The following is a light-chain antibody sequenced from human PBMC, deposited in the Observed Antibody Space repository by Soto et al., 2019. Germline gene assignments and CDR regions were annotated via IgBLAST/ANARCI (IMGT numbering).Light chain of an antibody. J-gene: IGLJ1*01. CDR1: SSDVGGYDC. CDR3: CSYAGSYTHYV. V-gene: IGLV2-11*01. CDR2: DVT. Sequence: QSALTQPRSVSGSPGQSVAVSCTGTSSDVGGYDCVSWYQQYPGEAPKLMIYDVTKRPSRVPDRFSGSKSGNTASLTISGLQAEDEADYYCCSYAGSYTHYVFGPGTKLTVL.